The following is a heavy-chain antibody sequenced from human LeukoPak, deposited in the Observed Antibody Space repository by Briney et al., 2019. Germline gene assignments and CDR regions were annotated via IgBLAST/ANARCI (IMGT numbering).Heavy chain of an antibody. D-gene: IGHD3-22*01. CDR1: GFTFSFYA. CDR2: ISSKSDYT. CDR3: AKDRPNYYESNGHYYRRDGDY. Sequence: PGGSLRLSCAASGFTFSFYAMSWVRQAPGKGLEWVSNISSKSDYTYYEDSVKGRFTVSRDNSKSTLYLQMNSLRAEDTAIYYCAKDRPNYYESNGHYYRRDGDYWGQGTLVTVSS. V-gene: IGHV3-23*01. J-gene: IGHJ4*02.